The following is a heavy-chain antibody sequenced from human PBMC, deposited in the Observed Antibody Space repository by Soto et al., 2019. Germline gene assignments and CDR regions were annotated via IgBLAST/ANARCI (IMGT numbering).Heavy chain of an antibody. CDR1: GGSISSYY. CDR2: IYTSGST. J-gene: IGHJ5*02. V-gene: IGHV4-4*07. Sequence: PSETLSLTCTVSGGSISSYYWSWIRQPAGKGLEWIGRIYTSGSTNYNPSLKSRVTMSVDTSKNQFSLKLSSVTAADTAVYYCARGIYGSGSSLFDPWGQGTLVTVSS. CDR3: ARGIYGSGSSLFDP. D-gene: IGHD3-10*01.